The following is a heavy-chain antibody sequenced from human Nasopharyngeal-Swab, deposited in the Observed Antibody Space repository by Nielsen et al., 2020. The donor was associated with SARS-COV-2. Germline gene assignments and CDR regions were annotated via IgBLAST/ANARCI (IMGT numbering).Heavy chain of an antibody. Sequence: WIRQPPGKGLEWIGYIYHSGSTYYNSSLKSRVTISVDRSKNQFSLKLSSVTAADTAVYYCASVRGYYYGMDVWGQGTTVTVSS. CDR3: ASVRGYYYGMDV. D-gene: IGHD3-10*01. CDR2: IYHSGST. J-gene: IGHJ6*02. V-gene: IGHV4-30-2*01.